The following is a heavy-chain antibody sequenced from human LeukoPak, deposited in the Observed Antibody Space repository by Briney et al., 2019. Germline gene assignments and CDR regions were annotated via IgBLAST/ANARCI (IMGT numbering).Heavy chain of an antibody. J-gene: IGHJ4*02. Sequence: GRSLRLSCAASGFTFSSYAMHWVRQAPGKGLEWVAVISYDGSNKYYADSVKGRFTISRDNSKNTLYLQMNSLRAEDTAVYYCAVSNYFDYWGQGTLVTVSS. CDR3: AVSNYFDY. CDR1: GFTFSSYA. V-gene: IGHV3-30-3*01. CDR2: ISYDGSNK.